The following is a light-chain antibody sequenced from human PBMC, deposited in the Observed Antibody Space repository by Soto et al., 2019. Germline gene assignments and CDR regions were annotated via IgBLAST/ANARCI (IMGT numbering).Light chain of an antibody. CDR1: QGVGY. V-gene: IGKV3-20*01. J-gene: IGKJ5*01. CDR2: GAS. Sequence: IVLTPSPRTLSLSPGERATLPRRASQGVGYLAWYQQKPGQSPRLLLYGASNRATGVPDRFSGSGSGTDFTLTISSLEPEDFAVYFCQQWHSSPSITFGQGTRLEIK. CDR3: QQWHSSPSIT.